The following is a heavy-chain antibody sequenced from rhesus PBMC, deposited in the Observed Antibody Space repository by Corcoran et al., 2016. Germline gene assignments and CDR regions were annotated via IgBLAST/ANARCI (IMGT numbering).Heavy chain of an antibody. V-gene: IGHV4-143*01. CDR3: ARHQYYTGPYYSFDC. D-gene: IGHD3-16*01. J-gene: IGHJ4*01. CDR1: GGSISGSYF. CDR2: IYGNNANT. Sequence: QVQLQESGPGLVKPSETLSLSCTVSGGSISGSYFWSWFRPPPGKGLEWIGSIYGNNANTYDDPSLKSRVTISKDTSKNLFFLRLSSVTAADTAVYYCARHQYYTGPYYSFDCWGQGVLVTVSS.